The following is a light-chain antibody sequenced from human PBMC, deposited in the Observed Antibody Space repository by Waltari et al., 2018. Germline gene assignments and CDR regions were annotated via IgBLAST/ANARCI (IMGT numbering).Light chain of an antibody. CDR2: TAS. Sequence: DIQMTQSPASVSAYLGDRVTITCRASQDISSWLAWYQQKPGKAPKLLIYTASSLQSGVPSRFSGSGSGTAFTLTITSLQPEDFATYYCQQVDSFPLTFGGGTKVDIK. CDR1: QDISSW. CDR3: QQVDSFPLT. J-gene: IGKJ4*01. V-gene: IGKV1-12*01.